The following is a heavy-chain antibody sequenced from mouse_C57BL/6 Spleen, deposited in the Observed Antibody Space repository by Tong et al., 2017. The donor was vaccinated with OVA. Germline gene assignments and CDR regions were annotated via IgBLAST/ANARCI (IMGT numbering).Heavy chain of an antibody. V-gene: IGHV5-17*01. CDR1: GFTFSDYG. Sequence: EVQLQESGGGLVKPGGSLKLSCASSGFTFSDYGMHWVRQAPEKGLEWVAYISSGSSTIYYADTVKGRFTISRDNAKNTLFLQMTSLRSDDTAMYYCARRGNPFAYWGQGTLVTVSA. CDR3: ARRGNPFAY. J-gene: IGHJ3*01. CDR2: ISSGSSTI.